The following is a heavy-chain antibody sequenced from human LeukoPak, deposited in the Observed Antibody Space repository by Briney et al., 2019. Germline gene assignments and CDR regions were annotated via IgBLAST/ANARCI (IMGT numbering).Heavy chain of an antibody. CDR2: INPQSGDT. Sequence: ASVKVSCKASGYNFIGYYMHWVRQAPGQGLEWMGWINPQSGDTNYVQKFQGRVTMTRDTSIKTVDMELSSLRSDDTAVHYCATGEKGTSWWDDLQHWGQGTLVTVSS. J-gene: IGHJ1*01. CDR3: ATGEKGTSWWDDLQH. D-gene: IGHD1-26*01. V-gene: IGHV1-2*02. CDR1: GYNFIGYY.